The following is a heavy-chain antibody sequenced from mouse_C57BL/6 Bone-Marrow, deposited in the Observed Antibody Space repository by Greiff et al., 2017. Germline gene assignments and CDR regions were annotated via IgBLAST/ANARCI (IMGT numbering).Heavy chain of an antibody. J-gene: IGHJ2*01. V-gene: IGHV3-6*01. CDR1: GYSITSGYY. Sequence: EVKLQESGPGLVKPSQSLSLTCSVTGYSITSGYYWNWIRQFPGNKLEWMGYISYDGSNNYNPSLKNRISITRDTSKNQFFLKLNSVTTEDTATYYCARDREAAQATFDYWGQGTTLTVSS. CDR2: ISYDGSN. D-gene: IGHD3-2*02. CDR3: ARDREAAQATFDY.